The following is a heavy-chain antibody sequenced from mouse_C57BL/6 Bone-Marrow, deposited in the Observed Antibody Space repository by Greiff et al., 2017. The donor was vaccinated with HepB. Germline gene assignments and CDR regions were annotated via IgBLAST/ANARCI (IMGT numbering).Heavy chain of an antibody. Sequence: DVMLVESGGGLVKPGGSLKLSCAASGFTFSSYTMSWVRQTPEKRLEWVATISGGGGNTYYPDSVKGRFTISRDNAKNTLYLQMSSLRSEDTALYYCATYYGSRGAGFAYWGQGTLVTVSA. CDR1: GFTFSSYT. V-gene: IGHV5-9*01. CDR2: ISGGGGNT. D-gene: IGHD1-1*01. CDR3: ATYYGSRGAGFAY. J-gene: IGHJ3*01.